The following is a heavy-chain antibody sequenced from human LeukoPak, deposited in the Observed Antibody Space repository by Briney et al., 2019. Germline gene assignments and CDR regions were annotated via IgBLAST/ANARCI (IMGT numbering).Heavy chain of an antibody. CDR1: GFTFSGYG. Sequence: ERSLRLSCAASGFTFSGYGMHWVRQAPGKGLEWVAVIWYDGSNKYYADSVKGRFTISRDNSKNTLYLQMNSLRAEDTAVYYCARGDTAMVIDYWGQGTLVTVSS. J-gene: IGHJ4*02. D-gene: IGHD5-18*01. CDR3: ARGDTAMVIDY. V-gene: IGHV3-33*08. CDR2: IWYDGSNK.